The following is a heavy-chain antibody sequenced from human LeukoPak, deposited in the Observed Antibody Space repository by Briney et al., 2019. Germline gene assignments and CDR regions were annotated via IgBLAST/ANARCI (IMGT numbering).Heavy chain of an antibody. Sequence: SETLSLTCTVSGGSISSYYWSWIRQPPEKGLEWIGYIYYSGSTNYNPSLKSRVTISVDTSKNQFSLKLSSVTAADTAVYYCARSDTDAFDIWGQGTMVTVSS. CDR2: IYYSGST. CDR3: ARSDTDAFDI. V-gene: IGHV4-59*01. CDR1: GGSISSYY. J-gene: IGHJ3*02.